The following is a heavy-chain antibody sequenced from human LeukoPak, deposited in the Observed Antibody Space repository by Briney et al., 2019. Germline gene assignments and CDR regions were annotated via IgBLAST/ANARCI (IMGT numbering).Heavy chain of an antibody. V-gene: IGHV3-64*01. Sequence: GGSLRLSCAASGFTFSSYAMHWVRQAPGKGLEYVSAISGNGGSTYYANSVKGRFTISRDNSKNTLYLQMGSLRAEDTAVYYCARDYYDSSGYQHPPEYFQHWGQGTLATVSS. J-gene: IGHJ1*01. CDR3: ARDYYDSSGYQHPPEYFQH. CDR2: ISGNGGST. CDR1: GFTFSSYA. D-gene: IGHD3-22*01.